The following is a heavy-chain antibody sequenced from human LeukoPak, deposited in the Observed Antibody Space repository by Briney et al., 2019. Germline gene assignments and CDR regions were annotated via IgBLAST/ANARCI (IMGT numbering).Heavy chain of an antibody. V-gene: IGHV3-23*01. CDR3: AKDSPVATW. J-gene: IGHJ4*02. CDR2: ITPSGDGT. Sequence: GGSLRLSCAASGFTFSSYSMNWVRQAPGKGLEWVSSITPSGDGTYYAASVKGRFTISRDNSKNTLYLQMDSLRADDTAKYFCAKDSPVATWWGQGTLVTVSS. D-gene: IGHD1-26*01. CDR1: GFTFSSYS.